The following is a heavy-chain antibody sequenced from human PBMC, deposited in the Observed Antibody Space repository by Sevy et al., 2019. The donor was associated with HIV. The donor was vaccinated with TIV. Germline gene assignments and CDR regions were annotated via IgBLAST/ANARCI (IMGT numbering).Heavy chain of an antibody. D-gene: IGHD3-10*01. CDR3: ARISTLRGKFNWFDP. CDR2: IVTYNGNI. V-gene: IGHV1-18*01. J-gene: IGHJ5*02. CDR1: GYTFSSYG. Sequence: ASVKVSCKASGYTFSSYGISWVRQVPGQGLEWVGWIVTYNGNIKYSQKVQDRVTMTTDTSTSTAYMELRSLTSDDTAVYFCARISTLRGKFNWFDPWGQGTLVTVSS.